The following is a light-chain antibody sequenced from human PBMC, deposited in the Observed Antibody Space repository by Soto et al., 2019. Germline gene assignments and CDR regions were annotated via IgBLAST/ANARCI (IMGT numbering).Light chain of an antibody. V-gene: IGKV1-9*01. Sequence: DIQLTQSPSFLSASGGDRVTITCRASQSISSSLACYQQKHGNAPILLIYAASTLQSGVPSRLSGSGAGTVFTLTISSLTAEDSATYYCQHVNNYPLALTFGGGTKVEIK. CDR3: QHVNNYPLALT. CDR2: AAS. J-gene: IGKJ4*01. CDR1: QSISSS.